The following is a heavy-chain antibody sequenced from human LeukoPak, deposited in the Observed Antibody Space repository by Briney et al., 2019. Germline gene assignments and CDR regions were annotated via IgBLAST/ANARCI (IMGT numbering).Heavy chain of an antibody. Sequence: SETLSLTCTVSGGSISSYYWSWIRQPPGKGLEWIGHIHYSGGTNYNPSLKSRVTISLDTSKNQFSLKLSSVTAADTAVYYCARAYDTSGYFHAFDVWGQGTLVTVSS. V-gene: IGHV4-59*01. CDR3: ARAYDTSGYFHAFDV. CDR1: GGSISSYY. J-gene: IGHJ3*01. D-gene: IGHD3-22*01. CDR2: IHYSGGT.